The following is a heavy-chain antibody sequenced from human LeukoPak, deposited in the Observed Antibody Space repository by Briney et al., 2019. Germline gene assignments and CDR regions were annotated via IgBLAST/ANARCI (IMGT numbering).Heavy chain of an antibody. CDR2: INPNSGGT. V-gene: IGHV1-2*02. CDR3: ARDPHYSGYDLEVDY. CDR1: GYTFTGYY. D-gene: IGHD5-12*01. J-gene: IGHJ4*02. Sequence: GASVKVSCKASGYTFTGYYMHWVRQAPGQGLEWMGWINPNSGGTNYAQKFQGRVTMTRDTSISTAYMELSRLRSDDTAVYYCARDPHYSGYDLEVDYWGQGTLVTVSS.